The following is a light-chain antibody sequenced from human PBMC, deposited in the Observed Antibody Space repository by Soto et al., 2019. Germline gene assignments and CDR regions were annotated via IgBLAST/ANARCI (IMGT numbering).Light chain of an antibody. J-gene: IGKJ1*01. V-gene: IGKV3-15*01. Sequence: EIVMTQSPATLSVSPGERATLSCRASQSVSSKLAWYQQKPGQGPRLLIYGASTRATGIPARFSGSGSGTEFTLTISSLQSEDFGVYYCQHYSPWLWTFGQGTKVEIK. CDR3: QHYSPWLWT. CDR2: GAS. CDR1: QSVSSK.